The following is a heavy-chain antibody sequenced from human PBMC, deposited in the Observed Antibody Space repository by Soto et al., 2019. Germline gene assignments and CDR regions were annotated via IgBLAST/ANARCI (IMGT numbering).Heavy chain of an antibody. V-gene: IGHV3-48*03. D-gene: IGHD3-3*01. CDR2: ISSSGSTI. J-gene: IGHJ4*02. CDR1: GFTFSSYE. CDR3: ARTSRITIFGVVIPIGFDY. Sequence: EVQLLESGGGLIQPGGSLRLSCAASGFTFSSYEMNWVRQAPGKGLEWVSYISSSGSTIYYADSVKGRFTISRDNAKNSLYLQMNSLRAEDTAVYYCARTSRITIFGVVIPIGFDYWGQGTLVTVSS.